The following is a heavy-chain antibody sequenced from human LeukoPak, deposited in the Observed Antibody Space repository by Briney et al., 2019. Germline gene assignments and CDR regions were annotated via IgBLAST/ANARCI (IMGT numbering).Heavy chain of an antibody. CDR2: IKQDGSEK. V-gene: IGHV3-7*01. J-gene: IGHJ4*02. CDR3: ARYPLGISGYFDY. Sequence: GGSLRLSCAASGFTFSSYWMSWVRQAPGKGLEWVANIKQDGSEKYYVDSVKGRFTISRDNAKNSLYLQMNSLRAEDTAVYYCARYPLGISGYFDYWGQGTLVTVSS. D-gene: IGHD7-27*01. CDR1: GFTFSSYW.